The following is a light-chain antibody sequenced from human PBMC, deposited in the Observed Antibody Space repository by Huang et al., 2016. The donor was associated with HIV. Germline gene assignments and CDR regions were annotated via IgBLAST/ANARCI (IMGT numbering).Light chain of an antibody. CDR2: GAS. Sequence: EIVMTQSPATLSVSPGERATLSCRASQSVSSNLAWYQRKPGQAPRLLIYGASPRATGIPARFSGSGSGTEFTLTISSLQSEDFAVYYCQQYNNWLLFTFGPGTKVDIK. J-gene: IGKJ3*01. CDR1: QSVSSN. V-gene: IGKV3-15*01. CDR3: QQYNNWLLFT.